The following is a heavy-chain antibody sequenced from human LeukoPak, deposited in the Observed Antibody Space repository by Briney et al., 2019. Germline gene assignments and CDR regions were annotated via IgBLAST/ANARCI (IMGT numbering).Heavy chain of an antibody. CDR1: GFTFDDYA. V-gene: IGHV3-9*01. J-gene: IGHJ4*02. D-gene: IGHD6-19*01. Sequence: GRSLRLSCAASGFTFDDYAMHWVRQAPGKGLEWVSGISWNSGSIDYADSVKGRFTISRDNAKNSLYLQMNSLRAEDTALYYCAKEIAVAGTSHYFDYWGQGTLVTVSS. CDR2: ISWNSGSI. CDR3: AKEIAVAGTSHYFDY.